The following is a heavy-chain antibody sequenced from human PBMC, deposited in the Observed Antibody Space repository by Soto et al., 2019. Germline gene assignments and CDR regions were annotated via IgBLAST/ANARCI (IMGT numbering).Heavy chain of an antibody. Sequence: GASVKVSCKASGYTFTDYFIHWVRQAPGQGFEWMGWINPNSRGTNYAQKFQGRVTMTRDTSNSTAYMELRGLRSDYTAVYYCARVTLKAGNWFDPWGQGTLVTVSS. V-gene: IGHV1-2*02. J-gene: IGHJ5*02. CDR2: INPNSRGT. CDR3: ARVTLKAGNWFDP. CDR1: GYTFTDYF.